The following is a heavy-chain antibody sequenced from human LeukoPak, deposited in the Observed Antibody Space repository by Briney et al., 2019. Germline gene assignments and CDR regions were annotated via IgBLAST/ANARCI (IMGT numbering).Heavy chain of an antibody. CDR1: GYTFTGYY. D-gene: IGHD3-22*01. V-gene: IGHV1-2*02. CDR2: INPNSGGT. CDR3: ARVTYYYDSSGYWFDP. J-gene: IGHJ5*02. Sequence: ASVKVSCKASGYTFTGYYMHWVRQAPGQGLEWMGWINPNSGGTNYAQKFQGRVTVTRDTSISTAYMELSRLRSDDTAVYYCARVTYYYDSSGYWFDPWGQGTLVTVSS.